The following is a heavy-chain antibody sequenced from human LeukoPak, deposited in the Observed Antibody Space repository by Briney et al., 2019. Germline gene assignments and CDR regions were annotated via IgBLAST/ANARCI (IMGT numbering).Heavy chain of an antibody. Sequence: GGSLRLSCAASGFTFSSYGMHWVRQAPGKGLEWVAFIRYDGSNKYYADSVKGRFTISRDNPKNTLYLQMNNLRAEDTAVYYCAKDLYYYDSSGYYYGFDYWGQGTLVTVSS. CDR3: AKDLYYYDSSGYYYGFDY. D-gene: IGHD3-22*01. J-gene: IGHJ4*02. CDR1: GFTFSSYG. V-gene: IGHV3-30*02. CDR2: IRYDGSNK.